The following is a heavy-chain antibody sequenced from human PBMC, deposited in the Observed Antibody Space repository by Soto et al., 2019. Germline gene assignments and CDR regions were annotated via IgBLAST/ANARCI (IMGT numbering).Heavy chain of an antibody. CDR1: GFTFSSYS. CDR2: ISSSSSYI. D-gene: IGHD5-12*01. V-gene: IGHV3-21*01. J-gene: IGHJ4*02. CDR3: ARLGSGAKIGFDY. Sequence: EVQLVESGGGLVKPGGSLRLSCAASGFTFSSYSMNWVRQAPGKGLEWVSSISSSSSYIYYADSVKGRFTISRDNAKNALYLQMNSLRAEDTAVYYCARLGSGAKIGFDYCGQGTLVTVSS.